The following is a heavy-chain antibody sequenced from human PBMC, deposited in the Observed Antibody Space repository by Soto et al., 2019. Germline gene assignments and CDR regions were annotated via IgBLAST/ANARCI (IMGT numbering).Heavy chain of an antibody. V-gene: IGHV3-9*01. CDR2: ISWNSASM. CDR3: ARDRYSGYDSVD. CDR1: GFTFDDYA. J-gene: IGHJ4*02. Sequence: GGSLRLSCAASGFTFDDYAMHWVRQAPGKGLEWVSGISWNSASMDYADSVKDRFTISRDNAKNSLYLQMNSLRAEDTAVYYCARDRYSGYDSVDWGQGTLVTVSS. D-gene: IGHD5-12*01.